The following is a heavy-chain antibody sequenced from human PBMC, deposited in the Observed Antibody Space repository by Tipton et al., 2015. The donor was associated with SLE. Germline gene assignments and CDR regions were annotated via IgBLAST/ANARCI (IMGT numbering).Heavy chain of an antibody. D-gene: IGHD2-2*01. CDR1: GFTFSSYA. Sequence: SLRLSCAASGFTFSSYAMHWVRQAPGKGLEWVAVISYDGSNKYYADSVKGRFTISRDNSKNTLYLQMNSLRAEDTAVYYCAKDREGCSSTSCQGGWGQGTLVTVSS. V-gene: IGHV3-30-3*01. CDR3: AKDREGCSSTSCQGG. J-gene: IGHJ4*02. CDR2: ISYDGSNK.